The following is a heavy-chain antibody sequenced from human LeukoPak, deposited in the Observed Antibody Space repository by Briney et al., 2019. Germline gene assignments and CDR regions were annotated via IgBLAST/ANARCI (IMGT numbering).Heavy chain of an antibody. Sequence: SVKVSCKASGGTFSTDAISWVRQAPGQGLEWMGRIIPILGISNYAQKFQGRVTMTRNTSISTAYMELSSLRSEDTAVYYCARGPKAYYFDSSGYVFDYWGQGTLVTVSS. CDR2: IIPILGIS. CDR3: ARGPKAYYFDSSGYVFDY. D-gene: IGHD3-22*01. J-gene: IGHJ4*02. CDR1: GGTFSTDA. V-gene: IGHV1-69*04.